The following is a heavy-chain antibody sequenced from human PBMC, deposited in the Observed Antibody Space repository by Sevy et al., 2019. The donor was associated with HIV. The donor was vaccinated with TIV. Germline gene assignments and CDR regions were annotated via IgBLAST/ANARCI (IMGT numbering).Heavy chain of an antibody. CDR2: IKSKTDGGTT. CDR1: GFTFSNAW. CDR3: TTDALYYYDSSGYYQYYAFDY. V-gene: IGHV3-15*01. Sequence: GGSLRLSCAASGFTFSNAWMSWVRQAPGKGLEWVGRIKSKTDGGTTDYAAPVKGRFTISRDDSKNTLYLQMNSLKTEDTAMYYCTTDALYYYDSSGYYQYYAFDYWGQGTLVTVSS. D-gene: IGHD3-22*01. J-gene: IGHJ4*02.